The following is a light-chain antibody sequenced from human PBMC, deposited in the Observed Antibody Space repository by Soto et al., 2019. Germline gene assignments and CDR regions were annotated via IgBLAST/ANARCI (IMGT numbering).Light chain of an antibody. CDR3: SSFTTSRLYV. V-gene: IGLV2-14*01. J-gene: IGLJ1*01. Sequence: QSALTQPTSVSGSPGQSIAIPCTGNGNDIGAYDYVSWYQQHPGKAPRLLIHGVRNRPPGISSRFSGFKSGLTASLTISGLQAEDEADYYCSSFTTSRLYVFGPGTKVPVL. CDR1: GNDIGAYDY. CDR2: GVR.